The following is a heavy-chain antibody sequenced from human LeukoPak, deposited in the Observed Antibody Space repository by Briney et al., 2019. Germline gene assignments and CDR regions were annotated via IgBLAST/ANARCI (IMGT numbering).Heavy chain of an antibody. Sequence: SETLSLTCTVSGGSITTSSYYWAWIRQPPGKGLEWIGSIYYSGSTYHNPSLKSRVTISVDTSKNLFSLKVSSVTAADTAVYYCARLDRGYSYGYYFDYWGQGTLVTVSS. J-gene: IGHJ4*02. CDR1: GGSITTSSYY. V-gene: IGHV4-39*01. D-gene: IGHD5-18*01. CDR2: IYYSGST. CDR3: ARLDRGYSYGYYFDY.